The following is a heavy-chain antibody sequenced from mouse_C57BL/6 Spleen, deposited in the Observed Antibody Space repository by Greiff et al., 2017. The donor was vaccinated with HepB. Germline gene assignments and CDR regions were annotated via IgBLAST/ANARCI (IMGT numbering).Heavy chain of an antibody. CDR2: ISSGSSTI. V-gene: IGHV5-17*01. D-gene: IGHD2-14*01. CDR3: ATGYRDY. Sequence: EVKLQESGGGLVKPGGSLKLSCAASGFTFSDYGMHWVRQAPEKGLEWVAYISSGSSTIYYADTVKGRFTISRDNAKNTLFLQMTSLRSEDTAMYYCATGYRDYWGQGTTLTVSS. CDR1: GFTFSDYG. J-gene: IGHJ2*01.